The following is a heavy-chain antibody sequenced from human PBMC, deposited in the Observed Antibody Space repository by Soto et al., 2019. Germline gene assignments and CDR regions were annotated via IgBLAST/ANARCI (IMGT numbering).Heavy chain of an antibody. CDR2: IIPILGIA. CDR3: ARASFGGP. D-gene: IGHD3-16*01. CDR1: GGTFSSYT. Sequence: QVQLVQSGAEVKKPGSSVKVSCKASGGTFSSYTISWVRQAPGQGLEWMGRIIPILGIANYAQKFQGRVTTTADKSTSTAYMELSSLRAEDAAVYYCARASFGGPWGQGTLVTVSS. J-gene: IGHJ5*02. V-gene: IGHV1-69*02.